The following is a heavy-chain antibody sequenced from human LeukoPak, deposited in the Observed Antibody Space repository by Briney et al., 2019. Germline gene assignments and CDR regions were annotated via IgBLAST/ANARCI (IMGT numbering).Heavy chain of an antibody. J-gene: IGHJ4*02. CDR1: GGSINSYY. CDR3: ARGGKATVVTM. V-gene: IGHV4-4*07. Sequence: SETLSLTCTVSGGSINSYYWSWIRQPAGKGLEWIGRIYSSGSTNYNPSLKSRVSMSVDTSKNQFSLKLTSVTAVDTAVYYCARGGKATVVTMWGQGILVTVSS. CDR2: IYSSGST. D-gene: IGHD4-23*01.